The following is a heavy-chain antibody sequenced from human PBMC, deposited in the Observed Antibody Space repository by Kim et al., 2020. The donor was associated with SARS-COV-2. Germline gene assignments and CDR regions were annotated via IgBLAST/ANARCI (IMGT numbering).Heavy chain of an antibody. D-gene: IGHD3-10*01. J-gene: IGHJ5*02. Sequence: ASVKVSCKASGYTFTSYAMHWVRQAPGQRLEWMGWINAGNGNTKYSQKFQGRVTITRDTSASTAYMELSSLRSEDTAVYYCARDHMGITMVRGVGWFDPWGQGTLVTVSS. CDR1: GYTFTSYA. CDR3: ARDHMGITMVRGVGWFDP. V-gene: IGHV1-3*01. CDR2: INAGNGNT.